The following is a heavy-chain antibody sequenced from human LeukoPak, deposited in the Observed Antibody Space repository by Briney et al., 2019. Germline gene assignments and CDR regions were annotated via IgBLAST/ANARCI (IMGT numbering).Heavy chain of an antibody. V-gene: IGHV4-59*01. Sequence: PSETLSLTCTVSGGSISSYYWSWIRQPPGKGLEWIGYIYYSGSTNYNPSLKSRVTISVDTSKNQFSLRLSSVTAADPAVYYCASNVDTTLVGLYWYFDLWGRGTLVTVSS. D-gene: IGHD5-18*01. J-gene: IGHJ2*01. CDR3: ASNVDTTLVGLYWYFDL. CDR2: IYYSGST. CDR1: GGSISSYY.